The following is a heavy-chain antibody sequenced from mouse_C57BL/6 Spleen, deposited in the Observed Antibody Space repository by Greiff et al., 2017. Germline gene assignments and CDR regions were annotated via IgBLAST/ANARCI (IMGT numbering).Heavy chain of an antibody. CDR3: ARSLGRDYYYFDY. J-gene: IGHJ2*01. Sequence: VKLMESGPELVKPGASVKISCKASGYAFSSSWMNWVKQRPGKGLEWIGRIYPGDGDTNYNGKFKGKATLTADKSSSTAYMQLSSLTSEDSAVYFCARSLGRDYYYFDYWGQGTTLTVSS. CDR1: GYAFSSSW. V-gene: IGHV1-82*01. D-gene: IGHD4-1*01. CDR2: IYPGDGDT.